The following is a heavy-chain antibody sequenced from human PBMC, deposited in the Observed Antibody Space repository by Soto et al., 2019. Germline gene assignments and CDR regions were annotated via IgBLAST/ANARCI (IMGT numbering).Heavy chain of an antibody. D-gene: IGHD5-12*01. J-gene: IGHJ3*02. CDR2: INPTGSMT. CDR1: GYSFITSYH. CDR3: ERDTGYDRDAFDI. V-gene: IGHV1-46*04. Sequence: QVQLVQSGAEVKKPGASVKVSCKASGYSFITSYHMHWVRQAPGQGLEWMGIINPTGSMTRYSQNLQGRRTMTRDTSTDTDYMELSNLTSEDTAVYYCERDTGYDRDAFDIWGQGTRVTVSS.